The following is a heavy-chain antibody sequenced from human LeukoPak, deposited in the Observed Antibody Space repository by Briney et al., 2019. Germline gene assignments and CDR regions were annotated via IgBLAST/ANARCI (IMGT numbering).Heavy chain of an antibody. CDR1: GFTFSSYS. V-gene: IGHV3-21*01. Sequence: GGSLRLSCAASGFTFSSYSMNWVRQAPGKGLEWVSSISSSSYIYYANSVKGRFTISRDNAKNSLYLQMNSLRAEDTAVYYCATGGSFYGEDYWGQGTLVTVSS. D-gene: IGHD1-26*01. J-gene: IGHJ4*02. CDR2: ISSSSYI. CDR3: ATGGSFYGEDY.